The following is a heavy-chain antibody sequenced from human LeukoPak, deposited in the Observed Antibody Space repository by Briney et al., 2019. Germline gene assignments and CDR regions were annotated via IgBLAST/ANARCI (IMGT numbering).Heavy chain of an antibody. D-gene: IGHD6-13*01. J-gene: IGHJ6*02. V-gene: IGHV4-4*02. Sequence: SGTLSLTCAVSGGSISSSNWWSWVRQPPGKGLEWIGEIYHSGGTNYNPSLKSRVTISVDKSKNQFSLKLSSVTAADTAVYYCARLGEAGYYYYYGMDVWGQGTTVTVSS. CDR2: IYHSGGT. CDR3: ARLGEAGYYYYYGMDV. CDR1: GGSISSSNW.